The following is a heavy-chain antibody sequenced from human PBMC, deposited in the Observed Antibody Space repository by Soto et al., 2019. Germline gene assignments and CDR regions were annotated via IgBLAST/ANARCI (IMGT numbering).Heavy chain of an antibody. CDR1: GFTFRNYG. D-gene: IGHD1-26*01. Sequence: QVYLVQSGGGVVQPGRSLRLSCAASGFTFRNYGMHWARQAPGRGLEWVAVIWFDGSEIYYADSVKGRFTISRDNSNSALFLQMDYLRAEDTAMYYCARYNSGHSDYWGQGTPVTVSS. J-gene: IGHJ4*02. V-gene: IGHV3-33*01. CDR2: IWFDGSEI. CDR3: ARYNSGHSDY.